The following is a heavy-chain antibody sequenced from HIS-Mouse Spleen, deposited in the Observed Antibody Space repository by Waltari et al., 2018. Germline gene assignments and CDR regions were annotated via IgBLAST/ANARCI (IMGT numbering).Heavy chain of an antibody. Sequence: QVQLQQWGAGLLKPSETLSLTCAVYGGSFSGYYWSWIRQPPGKGLEWIGEINHSGSTNYNPSRKGRVTISVDTSKNQFSLKLSSVTAADTAVYYCARGALRVSYYWGEYFQHWGQGTLVTVSS. J-gene: IGHJ1*01. CDR2: INHSGST. D-gene: IGHD1-26*01. CDR1: GGSFSGYY. V-gene: IGHV4-34*01. CDR3: ARGALRVSYYWGEYFQH.